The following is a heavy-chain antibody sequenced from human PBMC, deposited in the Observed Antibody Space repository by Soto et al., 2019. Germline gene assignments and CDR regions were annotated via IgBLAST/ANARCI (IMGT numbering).Heavy chain of an antibody. Sequence: QVQLQQWGAGLLKPSETLSLTCAVYGGSFSGYYWSWIRQPPGKGLEWIGEINHSGSTNYNPSLKSRVTISVDTSKNQFSLKLSSVTAADTAVYYSARGDSSSSLFDYWGQGTLVTVSS. CDR3: ARGDSSSSLFDY. D-gene: IGHD6-6*01. J-gene: IGHJ4*02. CDR1: GGSFSGYY. V-gene: IGHV4-34*01. CDR2: INHSGST.